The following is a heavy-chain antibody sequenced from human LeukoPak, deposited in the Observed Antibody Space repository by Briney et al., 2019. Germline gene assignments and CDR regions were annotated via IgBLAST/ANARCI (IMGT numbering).Heavy chain of an antibody. J-gene: IGHJ4*02. Sequence: GGSLRLSCAASGFTFSSYWMSWVRQAPGKGLEWVAVISYDGSNKYYADSVKGRFTISRDNSKNTLYLQMNSLRAEDTAVYYCAKDEIVGASYFDYWGQGTLVTVSS. D-gene: IGHD1-26*01. CDR1: GFTFSSYW. CDR2: ISYDGSNK. V-gene: IGHV3-30*18. CDR3: AKDEIVGASYFDY.